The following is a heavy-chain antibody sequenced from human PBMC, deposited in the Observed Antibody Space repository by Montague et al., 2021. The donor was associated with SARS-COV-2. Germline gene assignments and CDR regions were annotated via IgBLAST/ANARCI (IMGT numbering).Heavy chain of an antibody. Sequence: ESLSLICTVSGGSISSSSYYWGWIRQPPGKGLEWIGSIYYSGSTYYNPSLKSRVTISVDTSKNQFSLKLSSVTAADTAVYYCARQGRISMVRLNWFDPWGQGTLVTVSS. V-gene: IGHV4-39*01. J-gene: IGHJ5*02. CDR1: GGSISSSSYY. CDR3: ARQGRISMVRLNWFDP. D-gene: IGHD3-10*01. CDR2: IYYSGST.